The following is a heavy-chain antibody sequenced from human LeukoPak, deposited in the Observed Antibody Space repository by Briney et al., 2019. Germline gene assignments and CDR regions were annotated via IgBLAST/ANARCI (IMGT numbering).Heavy chain of an antibody. Sequence: SETLSLTCTVSGGSISSSSYYWGWIRQPPGKGLEWIGSIYYSGSTYYNPSLKSRVTISVDTSKNQFSLKLSSVTAADTAVYYCARGFFRPAAVQKSPLKYYYYYMDVWGKGTTVTVSS. V-gene: IGHV4-39*01. CDR2: IYYSGST. CDR1: GGSISSSSYY. D-gene: IGHD6-13*01. CDR3: ARGFFRPAAVQKSPLKYYYYYMDV. J-gene: IGHJ6*03.